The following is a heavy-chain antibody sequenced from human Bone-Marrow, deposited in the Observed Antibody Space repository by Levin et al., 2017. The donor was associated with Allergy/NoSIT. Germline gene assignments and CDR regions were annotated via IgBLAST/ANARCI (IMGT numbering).Heavy chain of an antibody. D-gene: IGHD3-10*01. CDR1: GESVSSSGFY. CDR3: ARESVYYGSGSWIDC. Sequence: LRLSCTVYGESVSSSGFYWTWIRQYPGKGLEWIGHIYYPGNTSYNPSLKSRVSISEDRSKNQFSLKLDSVTAAGTAVYYCARESVYYGSGSWIDCWGQGTLVTVSS. J-gene: IGHJ4*02. CDR2: IYYPGNT. V-gene: IGHV4-31*02.